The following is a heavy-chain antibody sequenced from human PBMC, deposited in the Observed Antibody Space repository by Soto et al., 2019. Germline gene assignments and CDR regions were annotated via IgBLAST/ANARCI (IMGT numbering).Heavy chain of an antibody. Sequence: PSETLSLTCTVSGGSISSSSYYWGWIRQPPGKGLEWIGSIYYSGSTHYNPSLKSRVTISVDTSKNQFSLKLSSVTAADTAVYYCASWDYDSSGYYGWGQGTLVTVSS. D-gene: IGHD3-22*01. J-gene: IGHJ4*02. CDR2: IYYSGST. V-gene: IGHV4-39*01. CDR3: ASWDYDSSGYYG. CDR1: GGSISSSSYY.